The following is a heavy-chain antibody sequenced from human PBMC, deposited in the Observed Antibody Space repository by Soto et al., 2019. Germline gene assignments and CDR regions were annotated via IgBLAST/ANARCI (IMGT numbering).Heavy chain of an antibody. V-gene: IGHV3-30-3*01. CDR3: KRGILTDFFDY. CDR2: ISYDGSNQ. J-gene: IGHJ4*02. CDR1: GFTFDTYA. Sequence: PGGSLRLSCAASGFTFDTYAMHWVRQAPGKGLEWVAVISYDGSNQFYAGSVKGRFTVSRDNSKNTLYLQVNSLRNDDTAVYYSKRGILTDFFDYWRQVSLVTVSS.